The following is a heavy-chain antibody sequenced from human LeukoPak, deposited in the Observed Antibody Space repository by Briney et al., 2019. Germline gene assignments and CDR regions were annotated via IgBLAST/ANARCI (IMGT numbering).Heavy chain of an antibody. Sequence: PGGSLRLSCTASGSTFGDYAMRWFRQAPGKGLEWVGFIRSIACGGTTEYAASVKGRFTISKDDSKSIAYLQMNSLKSEDTAVYYCTRRMVRGVMFDYWGQGTLVTVSS. CDR2: IRSIACGGTT. V-gene: IGHV3-49*03. CDR3: TRRMVRGVMFDY. D-gene: IGHD3-10*01. CDR1: GSTFGDYA. J-gene: IGHJ4*02.